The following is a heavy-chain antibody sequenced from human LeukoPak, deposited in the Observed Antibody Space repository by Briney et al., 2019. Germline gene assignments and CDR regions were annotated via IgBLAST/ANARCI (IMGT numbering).Heavy chain of an antibody. J-gene: IGHJ4*02. Sequence: ASVKVSYKASGYTFTSYGISWVRQAPGQGLEWMGWISAYNGNTNYAQKLQGRVTMTTDTSTSTAYMELRSLRSDDTAVYYCARDPSGGGYSYGVIDYWGQGTLVTVSS. CDR3: ARDPSGGGYSYGVIDY. CDR1: GYTFTSYG. D-gene: IGHD5-18*01. V-gene: IGHV1-18*01. CDR2: ISAYNGNT.